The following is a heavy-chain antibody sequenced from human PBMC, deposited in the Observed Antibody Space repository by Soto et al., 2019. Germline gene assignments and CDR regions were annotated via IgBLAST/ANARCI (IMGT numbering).Heavy chain of an antibody. CDR3: AKERGDHLYPLDY. CDR1: GFTFSSYA. V-gene: IGHV3-23*01. J-gene: IGHJ4*02. D-gene: IGHD2-21*02. Sequence: EVQLLESGGGLVQPGGSLRLSCAASGFTFSSYAMSWVRQAPGKGLEWVSAISGSGGSTYYADSVKGRFTLSRDNSKNTLYLQMNSLRDEDTAVYYCAKERGDHLYPLDYWGQGTLVTVSS. CDR2: ISGSGGST.